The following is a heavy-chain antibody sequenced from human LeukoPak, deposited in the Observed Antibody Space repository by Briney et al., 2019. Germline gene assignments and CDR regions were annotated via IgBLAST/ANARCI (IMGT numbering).Heavy chain of an antibody. V-gene: IGHV1-2*06. CDR2: INPNSGGT. J-gene: IGHJ4*02. D-gene: IGHD6-13*01. CDR3: VRRGIASPILEY. Sequence: ASVKVSCKASGYTFTGYYMHWVRQAPGQGLEWMGRINPNSGGTNYAQKLQGRVTMTTDTSTSTAYMELRSLRSDDTAVYYCVRRGIASPILEYWGQGTLVTVSS. CDR1: GYTFTGYY.